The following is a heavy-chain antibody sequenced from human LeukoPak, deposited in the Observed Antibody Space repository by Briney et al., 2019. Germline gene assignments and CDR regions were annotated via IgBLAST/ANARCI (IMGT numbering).Heavy chain of an antibody. Sequence: PGGSLRLSCAASGFTFSNAWMSWVRQAPGKGLEWVGRIKSKTDGGTTDYAAPVKGRFTISRDGSKNTLYLQMNSLKTEDTAVYYCTTCSGSYGGGDYFDYWGQGTLVTVSS. J-gene: IGHJ4*02. V-gene: IGHV3-15*01. CDR3: TTCSGSYGGGDYFDY. CDR1: GFTFSNAW. D-gene: IGHD1-26*01. CDR2: IKSKTDGGTT.